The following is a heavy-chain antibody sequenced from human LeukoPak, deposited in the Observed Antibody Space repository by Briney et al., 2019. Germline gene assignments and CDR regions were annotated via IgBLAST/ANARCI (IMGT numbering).Heavy chain of an antibody. J-gene: IGHJ3*02. CDR1: GFTFSDYY. V-gene: IGHV3-11*01. CDR2: ISSSGSTI. CDR3: ARSRGYSSGWYVAFDI. D-gene: IGHD6-19*01. Sequence: GGSLRLSCAASGFTFSDYYMSWIRQAPGKGLEWGSYISSSGSTIYYADSVKGRFTISRDNAKDSLYLQMNSLRAEDTAVYYCARSRGYSSGWYVAFDIWGQGTMVTVSS.